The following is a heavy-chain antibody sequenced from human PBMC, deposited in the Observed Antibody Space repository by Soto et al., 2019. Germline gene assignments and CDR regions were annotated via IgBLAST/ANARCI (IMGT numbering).Heavy chain of an antibody. V-gene: IGHV3-74*01. D-gene: IGHD5-18*01. Sequence: EVQLVESGGGLVQPGGSLRLSCTASGFTFSSQWLHWVRQAPGKGLMWISRIVNDGTTTNYADSVKGRFTVSRDNAKKTMSLQMNNLRAEDTAVYYCATWRGGYTYGLDHWGQGTPVTVSS. CDR3: ATWRGGYTYGLDH. J-gene: IGHJ4*02. CDR1: GFTFSSQW. CDR2: IVNDGTTT.